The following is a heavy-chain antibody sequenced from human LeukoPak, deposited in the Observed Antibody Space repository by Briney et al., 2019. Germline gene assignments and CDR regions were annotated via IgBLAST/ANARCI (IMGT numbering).Heavy chain of an antibody. V-gene: IGHV4-34*01. CDR1: GGSFSVYY. D-gene: IGHD2-2*01. CDR3: ARAQGYCSSTSCSPYYYYYGMDV. Sequence: PSETLSLTCAVYGGSFSVYYWSWIRQPPGKGLEWIGEINHSGSTNYNPSLKSRVTISVDTSKNQFSLKLSSVTAADTAVYYCARAQGYCSSTSCSPYYYYYGMDVWGQGTTVTVSS. J-gene: IGHJ6*02. CDR2: INHSGST.